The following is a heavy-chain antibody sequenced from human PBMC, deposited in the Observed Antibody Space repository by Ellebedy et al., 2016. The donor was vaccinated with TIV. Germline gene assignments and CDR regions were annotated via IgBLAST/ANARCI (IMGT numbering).Heavy chain of an antibody. V-gene: IGHV1-46*01. J-gene: IGHJ5*01. D-gene: IGHD4-17*01. CDR2: LDARVGST. CDR3: ASVPSAGADF. Sequence: ASVKVSYKASGYTFTKYYFHWIRQAPGQGLEWMGVLDARVGSTVYAQKVQGRVAMTRDTSTRTVYMELTSLRSDDTAVYYCASVPSAGADFWGQGTLVTVSS. CDR1: GYTFTKYY.